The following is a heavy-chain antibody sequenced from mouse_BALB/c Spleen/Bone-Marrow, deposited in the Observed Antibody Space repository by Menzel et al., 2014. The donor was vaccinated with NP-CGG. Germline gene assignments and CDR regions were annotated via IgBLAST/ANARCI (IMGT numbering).Heavy chain of an antibody. CDR3: ARGGYDGAWFTY. V-gene: IGHV1S56*01. D-gene: IGHD2-14*01. CDR2: IYPGNVNT. Sequence: VQRVESGPELVKPGASVRISCKASGYTFTSYYIHWVKQRPGQGLEWIGWIYPGNVNTKYNEKFKDKAALTADKSSSTAYMHLSSLTSADSAVYFCARGGYDGAWFTYWGQGTLVTVSA. CDR1: GYTFTSYY. J-gene: IGHJ3*01.